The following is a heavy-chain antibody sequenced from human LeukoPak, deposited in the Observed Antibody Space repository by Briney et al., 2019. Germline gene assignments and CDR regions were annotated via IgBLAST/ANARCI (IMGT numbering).Heavy chain of an antibody. CDR2: IIPIFGTA. D-gene: IGHD2-21*02. Sequence: SVKVSCKASGGTFSSYAISWVRQAPGQGLEWMGGIIPIFGTANYAQKFQGRVTITADESTSTAYMELSSLRSEDTAVYYCATSSRRCGGDCYWGPAYYWGQGTLVTVSS. J-gene: IGHJ4*02. CDR3: ATSSRRCGGDCYWGPAYY. CDR1: GGTFSSYA. V-gene: IGHV1-69*13.